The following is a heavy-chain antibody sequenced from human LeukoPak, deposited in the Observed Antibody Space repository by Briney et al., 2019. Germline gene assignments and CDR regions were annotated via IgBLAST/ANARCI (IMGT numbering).Heavy chain of an antibody. CDR3: ATFYDREGNFDY. J-gene: IGHJ4*02. V-gene: IGHV1-24*01. CDR2: FDPEDGET. CDR1: GYTLTVLS. D-gene: IGHD3-22*01. Sequence: ASVKVSCKVSGYTLTVLSMHWVRQAPGKGLEWMGGFDPEDGETIYAQKFQGRVTMTEDTSTDTAYMELSSLRSEDTAVYYCATFYDREGNFDYWGQGTLVTVSS.